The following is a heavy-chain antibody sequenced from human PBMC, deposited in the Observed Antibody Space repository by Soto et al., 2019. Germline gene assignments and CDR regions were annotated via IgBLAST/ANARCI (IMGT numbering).Heavy chain of an antibody. CDR2: IIPVFGTT. CDR1: GGRFNTLT. D-gene: IGHD3-10*01. V-gene: IGHV1-69*08. CDR3: WAVGHSREVDF. Sequence: SVKVSCKTSGGRFNTLTISWVRQAPGQGLEWLGRIIPVFGTTRNAEKFQGRLTITADTATSTVYLDLSSLRSEDTAVYYCWAVGHSREVDFCGQGSLVTGSA. J-gene: IGHJ4*02.